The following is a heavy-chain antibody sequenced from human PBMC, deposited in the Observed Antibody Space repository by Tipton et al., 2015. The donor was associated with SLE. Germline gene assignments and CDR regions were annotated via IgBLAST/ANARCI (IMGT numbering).Heavy chain of an antibody. CDR3: ARAFPLGAFDY. V-gene: IGHV4-59*01. Sequence: PGLVKPSETLSLTCTVSGGSISSYYWSWIRQPPGKGLEWIGSIYYSGSTNYNPPLQSRVTISVDTSKNQFSLKLSSVSAADTAVYYCARAFPLGAFDYWG. CDR1: GGSISSYY. J-gene: IGHJ4*01. CDR2: IYYSGST. D-gene: IGHD7-27*01.